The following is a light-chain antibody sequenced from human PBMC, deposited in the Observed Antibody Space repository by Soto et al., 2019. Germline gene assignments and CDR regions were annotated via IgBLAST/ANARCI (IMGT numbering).Light chain of an antibody. CDR2: DVS. J-gene: IGLJ2*01. Sequence: QSALTQPASVSGSPGQSITIPCTGTSSDVGDYHYVSWYQQHPGKAPKLMIYDVSYRPSGVSNRFAGSKSGDTASLTISGLQAEDEGDYYCSSYTTSSTVLFGGGTKLTVL. V-gene: IGLV2-14*03. CDR1: SSDVGDYHY. CDR3: SSYTTSSTVL.